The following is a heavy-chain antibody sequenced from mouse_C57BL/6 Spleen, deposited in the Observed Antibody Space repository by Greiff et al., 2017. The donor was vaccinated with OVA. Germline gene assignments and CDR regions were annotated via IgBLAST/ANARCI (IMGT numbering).Heavy chain of an antibody. CDR2: IYPGSGST. V-gene: IGHV1-55*01. CDR1: GYTFTSYW. J-gene: IGHJ4*01. CDR3: TKFYGSSWDYAMDY. Sequence: QVQLKQPGAELVKPGASVKMSCKASGYTFTSYWITWVKQRPGQGLEWIGDIYPGSGSTNYNEKFKSKATLTVDTSSSTAYMQLSSLTSEDSAVYYCTKFYGSSWDYAMDYWGQGTSVTVSS. D-gene: IGHD1-1*01.